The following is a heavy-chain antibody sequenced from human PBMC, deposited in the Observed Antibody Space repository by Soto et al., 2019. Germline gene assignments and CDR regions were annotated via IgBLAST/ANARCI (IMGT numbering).Heavy chain of an antibody. D-gene: IGHD1-26*01. J-gene: IGHJ6*02. CDR2: IIPIFGTA. CDR3: ARGGSYHVDYYYYGMDV. V-gene: IGHV1-69*13. CDR1: GGTFSSYA. Sequence: SVKVSCKASGGTFSSYAISWVRQAPGQGLEWMGGIIPIFGTANYAQKFQGRVTMTADESTSTAYMELSSLRSEDTAVYYCARGGSYHVDYYYYGMDVWGQGTTVTVSS.